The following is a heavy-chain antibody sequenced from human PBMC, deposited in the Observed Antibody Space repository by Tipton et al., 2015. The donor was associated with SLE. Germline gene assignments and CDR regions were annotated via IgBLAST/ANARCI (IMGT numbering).Heavy chain of an antibody. D-gene: IGHD5-24*01. CDR3: ARSEMATITY. CDR2: INQSGST. J-gene: IGHJ4*02. Sequence: TLSLTCAVYGGSFSGYYWSWIRQPPGKGLEWIGEINQSGSTNYNASLKSRVAISVDTSKNQFSLRLSSVTAADSAVYYCARSEMATITYWSQGTLVTVSS. V-gene: IGHV4-34*01. CDR1: GGSFSGYY.